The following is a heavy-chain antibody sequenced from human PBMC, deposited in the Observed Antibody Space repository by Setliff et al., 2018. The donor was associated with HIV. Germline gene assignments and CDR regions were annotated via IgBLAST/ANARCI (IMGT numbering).Heavy chain of an antibody. Sequence: SETLSLTCTVSGGSISSGGNYWSWIRQYPGKGLEWNGYIYYTGSTYYNPSLKSRVTISVDTSKNQFSLKLSSATAADTAVYYCARGATREFIVGATIFDYWGQGTLVTVSS. D-gene: IGHD1-26*01. V-gene: IGHV4-31*02. CDR2: IYYTGST. CDR3: ARGATREFIVGATIFDY. CDR1: GGSISSGGNY. J-gene: IGHJ4*02.